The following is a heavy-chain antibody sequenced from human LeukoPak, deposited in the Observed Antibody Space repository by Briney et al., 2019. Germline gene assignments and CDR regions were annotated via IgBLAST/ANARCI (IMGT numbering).Heavy chain of an antibody. J-gene: IGHJ4*02. CDR3: TRDRGAYNLYDY. CDR1: GFTFGDYA. CDR2: IRSKAYGETA. V-gene: IGHV3-49*03. D-gene: IGHD1-1*01. Sequence: GGCLRLSCTASGFTFGDYAMSWIRQAPGKGLEWVGFIRSKAYGETADYAASVKGRFTISRDDSKAIAYLQMNSLKTEDTAVYHCTRDRGAYNLYDYWGQGTLVTVSS.